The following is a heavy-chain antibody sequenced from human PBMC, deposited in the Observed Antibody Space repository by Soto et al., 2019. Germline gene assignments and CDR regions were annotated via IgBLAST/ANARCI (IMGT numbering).Heavy chain of an antibody. D-gene: IGHD3-10*01. CDR1: GFTFSSYA. V-gene: IGHV3-23*01. CDR2: ISGSGGST. Sequence: EVQLLESGGGLVQPGGSLRLSCAASGFTFSSYAMSWVRQAPGKGLERGSAISGSGGSTYYADSVKGRFTISSDNSKNTLYMQMNSLRAEDTAVYYCAKASGWFGEFDYWGQGTLVTVSS. CDR3: AKASGWFGEFDY. J-gene: IGHJ4*02.